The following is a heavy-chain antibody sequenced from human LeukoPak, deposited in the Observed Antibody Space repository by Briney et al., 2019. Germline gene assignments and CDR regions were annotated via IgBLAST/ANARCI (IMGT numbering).Heavy chain of an antibody. Sequence: HPGGSLRLSCAASGFTFSSSAMAWVRHAPGKGLEWVSTISYSGSGTYYADSVKGRFTISRDGAKNSLYLQMNSLRAEDTAVYYCAREAERGDSSSYYGYYFDYWGQGALVTVSS. J-gene: IGHJ4*02. D-gene: IGHD3-22*01. V-gene: IGHV3-23*01. CDR3: AREAERGDSSSYYGYYFDY. CDR2: ISYSGSGT. CDR1: GFTFSSSA.